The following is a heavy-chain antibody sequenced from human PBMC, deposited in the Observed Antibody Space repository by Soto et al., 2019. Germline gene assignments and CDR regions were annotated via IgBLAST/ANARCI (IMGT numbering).Heavy chain of an antibody. CDR3: ARFYGDYASYYYGMDV. Sequence: GESLKISCKGSGYSFTSYWISWVRKMPGKGLEWMGRIGPSDSYTNYSPSFQGHVTISADKSISTAYLQWSSLKASDTAMYYCARFYGDYASYYYGMDVWGQGTTVTVSS. CDR2: IGPSDSYT. V-gene: IGHV5-10-1*01. CDR1: GYSFTSYW. J-gene: IGHJ6*02. D-gene: IGHD4-17*01.